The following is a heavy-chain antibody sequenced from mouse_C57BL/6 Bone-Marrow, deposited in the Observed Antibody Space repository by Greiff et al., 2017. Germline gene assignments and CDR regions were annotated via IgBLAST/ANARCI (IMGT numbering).Heavy chain of an antibody. CDR3: SSFDGNYFDF. CDR2: IDPESGDT. Sequence: VQLQQSGAELVRPGASVKLSCTASGFNIKDDYIHWVKQRPGQGLEWIGWIDPESGDTEYASKFQGKATITSDTSSNTAYLQLSSLTSEDTAVYYCSSFDGNYFDFWGQGTPLTVAS. V-gene: IGHV14-4*01. J-gene: IGHJ2*01. D-gene: IGHD2-3*01. CDR1: GFNIKDDY.